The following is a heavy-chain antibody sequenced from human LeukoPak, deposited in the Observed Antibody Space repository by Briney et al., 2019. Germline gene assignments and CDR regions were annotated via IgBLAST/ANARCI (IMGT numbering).Heavy chain of an antibody. CDR2: ISAYNGNT. D-gene: IGHD6-13*01. CDR1: GYTFTSYG. V-gene: IGHV1-18*01. CDR3: ARVGIAAAGTIDVDY. J-gene: IGHJ4*02. Sequence: ASVKVSCRASGYTFTSYGISWVRQAPGQGLEWMGWISAYNGNTNYAQKLQGRVTMTTDTSTSTAYMELRSLRSDDTAVYYCARVGIAAAGTIDVDYWGQGTLVTVSS.